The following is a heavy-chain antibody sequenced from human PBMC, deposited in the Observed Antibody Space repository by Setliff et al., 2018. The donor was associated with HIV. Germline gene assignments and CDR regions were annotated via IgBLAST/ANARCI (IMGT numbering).Heavy chain of an antibody. CDR3: ARDSALAVAGTETFDY. J-gene: IGHJ4*02. CDR2: ISTYSDEA. D-gene: IGHD6-13*01. V-gene: IGHV1-18*01. CDR1: GGTFSSYA. Sequence: ASVKVSCKASGGTFSSYAISWVRQAPGQGLEWMGWISTYSDEASYAENLQGRVTMTTDTSTSTAYMELRSLRSDDTAVYFCARDSALAVAGTETFDYWGQGTLVTVSS.